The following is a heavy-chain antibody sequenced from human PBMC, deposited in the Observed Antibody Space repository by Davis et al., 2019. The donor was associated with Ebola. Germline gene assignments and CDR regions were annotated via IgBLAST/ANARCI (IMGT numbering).Heavy chain of an antibody. J-gene: IGHJ4*02. CDR3: ARGGRFLEWLWDVDY. CDR2: INTDSGDT. V-gene: IGHV1-2*02. CDR1: GYTFSGYY. D-gene: IGHD3-3*01. Sequence: ASVKVSCKTSGYTFSGYYMHWVRQAPGQGLEWVGWINTDSGDTNYGQKFQGRVTMTRDTSTSTAHIELSWLKSDDTAVYYCARGGRFLEWLWDVDYWGQGTLVTVSS.